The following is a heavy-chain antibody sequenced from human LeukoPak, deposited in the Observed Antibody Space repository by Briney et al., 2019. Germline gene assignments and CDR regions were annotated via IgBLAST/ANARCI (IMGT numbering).Heavy chain of an antibody. J-gene: IGHJ3*02. CDR2: IYPGDSDT. Sequence: GESLKISCKGSGYSFTSYWIGWVRPMPGKGLEWMGIIYPGDSDTRYSPSFQGQVTISADKSISTAYLQWSSLKASDTAMYYCASPYCGGDCSMGDAFDSWGQGTMGTVS. CDR1: GYSFTSYW. CDR3: ASPYCGGDCSMGDAFDS. D-gene: IGHD2-21*02. V-gene: IGHV5-51*01.